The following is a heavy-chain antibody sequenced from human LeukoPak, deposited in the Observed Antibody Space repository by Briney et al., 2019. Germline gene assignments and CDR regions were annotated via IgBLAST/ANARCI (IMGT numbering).Heavy chain of an antibody. V-gene: IGHV3-21*01. CDR1: GSTFSSYS. CDR2: ISSSSSYI. Sequence: GGSLRLCCAASGSTFSSYSMYGVRQAPGKGLEWVSSISSSSSYIYYADSVKGRFTFSRDNAKNSLYLQMNSLRAEDTAVYYCARGHILTGYYHDYWGQGTLVTVSS. D-gene: IGHD3-9*01. J-gene: IGHJ4*02. CDR3: ARGHILTGYYHDY.